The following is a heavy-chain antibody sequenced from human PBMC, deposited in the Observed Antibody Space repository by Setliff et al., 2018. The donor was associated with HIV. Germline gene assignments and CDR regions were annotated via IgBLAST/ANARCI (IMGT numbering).Heavy chain of an antibody. D-gene: IGHD3-3*01. CDR3: ARGVNFDY. CDR2: IYTSGST. V-gene: IGHV4-4*08. J-gene: IGHJ4*02. Sequence: SETLSLTCTVSGGSISSHYWSWIRQPPGKGLEWIGHIYTSGSTHYNPSLKSRFTISVDTSKNQISLKLSSVTAADTAVYYCARGVNFDYWGQGTQVTVSS. CDR1: GGSISSHY.